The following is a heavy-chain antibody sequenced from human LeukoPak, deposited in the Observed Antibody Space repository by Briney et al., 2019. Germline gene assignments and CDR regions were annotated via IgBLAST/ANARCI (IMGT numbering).Heavy chain of an antibody. CDR1: GVTFNYYW. J-gene: IGHJ4*02. CDR3: ARDYSASGSLDI. CDR2: INQDGTVQ. D-gene: IGHD3-10*01. Sequence: GGSLRLSCAASGVTFNYYWMNWVRQAPGKGVEWVANINQDGTVQHYADSVKGRFTISRDNAKHSLSLQMNSLRDEDTAVYFCARDYSASGSLDIWGQGTLATVSS. V-gene: IGHV3-7*04.